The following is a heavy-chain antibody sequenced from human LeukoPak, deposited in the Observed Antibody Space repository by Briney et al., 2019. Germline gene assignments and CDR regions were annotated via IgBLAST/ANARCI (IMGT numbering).Heavy chain of an antibody. D-gene: IGHD3-3*01. CDR3: ARGRYYDFWSGYYLSSRYYFDY. Sequence: TSETLSLTCAVYGGSFSGYYWSWIRQPPGKGLEWIGEINHSGSTNYNPSLKSRVTISVDTSKNQFSLKLSSVTAADTAVYYCARGRYYDFWSGYYLSSRYYFDYWGQGTLVTVSS. J-gene: IGHJ4*02. CDR2: INHSGST. V-gene: IGHV4-34*01. CDR1: GGSFSGYY.